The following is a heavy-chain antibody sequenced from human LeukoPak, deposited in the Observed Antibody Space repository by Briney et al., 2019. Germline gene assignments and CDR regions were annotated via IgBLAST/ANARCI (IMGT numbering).Heavy chain of an antibody. J-gene: IGHJ6*02. CDR1: GYTFTSYD. CDR3: ARVAIGYQLLFGMDV. Sequence: ASVKVSCKASGYTFTSYDFNWLRQATGQGPEWMGWMNPNSGATGYAQKFQGRVTMTRSASINTAYMELTNLRSEDTAVYYCARVAIGYQLLFGMDVWGQGTTVTVSS. D-gene: IGHD2-2*01. V-gene: IGHV1-8*01. CDR2: MNPNSGAT.